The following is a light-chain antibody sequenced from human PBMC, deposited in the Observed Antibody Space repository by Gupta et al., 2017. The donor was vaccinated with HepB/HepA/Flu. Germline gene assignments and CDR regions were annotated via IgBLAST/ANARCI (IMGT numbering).Light chain of an antibody. V-gene: IGLV3-19*01. CDR2: GKN. Sequence: SSELTQDPAVSVALGQTVRITCQGDSLRSYYASWYQQKPGQAPVLVIYGKNNRPSGIPDRFSGSSSGNTASLTITGAQADDEADYYCNSLYSSCNHYVFATGTKFTVV. CDR1: SLRSYY. CDR3: NSLYSSCNHYV. J-gene: IGLJ1*01.